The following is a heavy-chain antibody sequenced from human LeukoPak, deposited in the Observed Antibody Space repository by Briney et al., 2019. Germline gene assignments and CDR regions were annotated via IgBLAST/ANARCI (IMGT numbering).Heavy chain of an antibody. D-gene: IGHD2-2*02. CDR1: GFTFSSYS. V-gene: IGHV3-48*01. CDR3: ARDPYQLLYVFNY. CDR2: ISGSSSTI. J-gene: IGHJ4*02. Sequence: GGSLRLSCAASGFTFSSYSMNWVRQAPGKGLEWVSYISGSSSTIYYADSVKGRFTISRDNAKNSLYLQMSSLRAEDTAVYYCARDPYQLLYVFNYWGQGTLVTVSS.